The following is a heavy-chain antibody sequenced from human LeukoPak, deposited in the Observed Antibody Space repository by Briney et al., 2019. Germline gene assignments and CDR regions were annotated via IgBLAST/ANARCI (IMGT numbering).Heavy chain of an antibody. D-gene: IGHD2-15*01. CDR3: ARDSDGGYCSGGSCYILGYFDY. CDR1: GYTFTIYY. V-gene: IGHV1-46*01. Sequence: PSVTLSCTASGYTFTIYYMHWVRQAPGQGLEWMGIINPSGGSTSYTQKFQGRVTMTRDTSTSTVYMELSSLRSEDTAVYYCARDSDGGYCSGGSCYILGYFDYWGQGTLVTVSS. CDR2: INPSGGST. J-gene: IGHJ4*02.